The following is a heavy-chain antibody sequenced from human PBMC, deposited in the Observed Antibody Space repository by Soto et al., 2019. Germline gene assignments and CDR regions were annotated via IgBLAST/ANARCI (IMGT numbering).Heavy chain of an antibody. CDR1: GFTFSSYA. CDR3: AKEIGGWSDYGMDV. Sequence: GGSLRLSCAAAGFTFSSYAMSWVRQAPGKGLEWVSAISGSGGSTYYADSVKGRFTISRDNSKNTLYLQMNSLRAEDTAVYYCAKEIGGWSDYGMDVWGQGTTVTVSS. J-gene: IGHJ6*02. V-gene: IGHV3-23*01. CDR2: ISGSGGST. D-gene: IGHD6-19*01.